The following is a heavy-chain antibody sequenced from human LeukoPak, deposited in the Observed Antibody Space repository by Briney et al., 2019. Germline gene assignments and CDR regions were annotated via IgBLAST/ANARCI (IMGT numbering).Heavy chain of an antibody. Sequence: GGSLRLSCAASGFTFSSYALTWVRQAPGKGLEWVSGMSTRYDDTYYADSVKGRFTISRDNSKNTLYLQMNSLRAEDTAVYYCASSPYDSSGYYAYWGQGTLVTVSS. D-gene: IGHD3-22*01. J-gene: IGHJ4*02. CDR3: ASSPYDSSGYYAY. CDR2: MSTRYDDT. V-gene: IGHV3-23*01. CDR1: GFTFSSYA.